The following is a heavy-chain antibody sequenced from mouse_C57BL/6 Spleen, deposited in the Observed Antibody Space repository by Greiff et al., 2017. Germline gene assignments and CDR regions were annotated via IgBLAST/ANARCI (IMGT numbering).Heavy chain of an antibody. V-gene: IGHV1-54*01. CDR3: ARGGNYVGFYAMDY. CDR2: INPGSGGT. Sequence: QVQLQQSGAELVRPGTSVKVSCKASGYAFTNYLIEWVKQRPGQGLEWIGVINPGSGGTNYNEKFKGKATLTADKSSSTAYMQLSSLTSEDSAVYFCARGGNYVGFYAMDYWGQGTSVTVSS. CDR1: GYAFTNYL. D-gene: IGHD2-1*01. J-gene: IGHJ4*01.